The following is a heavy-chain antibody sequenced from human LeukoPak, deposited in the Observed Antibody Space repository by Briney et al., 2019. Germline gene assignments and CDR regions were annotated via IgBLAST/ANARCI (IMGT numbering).Heavy chain of an antibody. V-gene: IGHV1-8*01. D-gene: IGHD2-15*01. Sequence: ASVKVSCKASGYTFTSYDINWVRQATGQGVEWMGWMNPNSGNTGYAQKLQGRVTITRNTSISTAYMELSSLRSEDTAVYYCATGSGPLYYYYMDVWGKGTTVTVSS. CDR2: MNPNSGNT. CDR1: GYTFTSYD. J-gene: IGHJ6*03. CDR3: ATGSGPLYYYYMDV.